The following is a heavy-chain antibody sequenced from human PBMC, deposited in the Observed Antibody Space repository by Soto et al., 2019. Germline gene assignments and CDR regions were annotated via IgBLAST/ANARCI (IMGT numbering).Heavy chain of an antibody. D-gene: IGHD6-19*01. CDR2: ISAYNGNT. V-gene: IGHV1-18*01. J-gene: IGHJ4*02. CDR1: GYTFTSYG. CDR3: AGVFSSGWYRGSPYYFDN. Sequence: ASVKVSCKASGYTFTSYGISWVRQAPGQGLEWMGWISAYNGNTNYAQKLQGRVTMTTDTSTSTAYMELRSLRSDDTAVYYCAGVFSSGWYRGSPYYFDNGGQGTLVTVSS.